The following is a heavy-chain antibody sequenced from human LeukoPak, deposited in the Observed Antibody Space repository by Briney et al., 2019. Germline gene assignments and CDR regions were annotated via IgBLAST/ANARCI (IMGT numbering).Heavy chain of an antibody. Sequence: PSETLSLTCTVSGGSISGYCYNWIRQPPGKGLEWIGYIYYSGSTNYNPSLKSRVTISLDTSKNQFSLKLSSVTTADTAVYYCARSVVTLYWYCDLWGRGTLVTVSS. D-gene: IGHD4-23*01. V-gene: IGHV4-59*01. CDR1: GGSISGYC. J-gene: IGHJ2*01. CDR2: IYYSGST. CDR3: ARSVVTLYWYCDL.